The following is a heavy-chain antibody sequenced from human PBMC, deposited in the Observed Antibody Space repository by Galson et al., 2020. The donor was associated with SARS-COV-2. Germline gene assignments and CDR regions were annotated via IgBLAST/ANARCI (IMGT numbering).Heavy chain of an antibody. CDR1: GYTFTSYG. CDR3: ARDNFWGDPLDY. J-gene: IGHJ4*02. CDR2: ISTYNGNT. V-gene: IGHV1-18*04. D-gene: IGHD3-16*01. Sequence: ASVKVSCKASGYTFTSYGINWVRQAPGQGLEWMGWISTYNGNTKYAQKLQGRVTMTTDTSTSTAYMELRSLRSDDTAVYYCARDNFWGDPLDYWGQGTLVTVSS.